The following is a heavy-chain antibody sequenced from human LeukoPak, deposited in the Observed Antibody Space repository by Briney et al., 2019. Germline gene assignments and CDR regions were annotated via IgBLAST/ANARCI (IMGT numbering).Heavy chain of an antibody. J-gene: IGHJ4*02. D-gene: IGHD4-23*01. Sequence: SETLSLTCTVSGGSISSYYWSWIRQPAGKGLEWIGEINHSGSTNYNPSLKSRVTISVDTSKNQFSLKLSSVTAADTAVYYCARRTTVVPLHYFDYWGQGTLVTVSS. V-gene: IGHV4-34*01. CDR2: INHSGST. CDR3: ARRTTVVPLHYFDY. CDR1: GGSISSYY.